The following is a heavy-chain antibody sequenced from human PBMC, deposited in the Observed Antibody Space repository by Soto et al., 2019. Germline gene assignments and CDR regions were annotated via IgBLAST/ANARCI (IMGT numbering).Heavy chain of an antibody. CDR3: ARDRSGSHEIDDALDI. V-gene: IGHV3-30-3*01. CDR2: ISYDGGNE. CDR1: RLSFSTYA. J-gene: IGHJ3*02. D-gene: IGHD1-26*01. Sequence: QVQLVESGGGVVQPGRSPRLSCAASRLSFSTYAIHWVRQAPGKGLEWVAGISYDGGNEYYADSVKGRFTISRDNSKSTLYLKMNSLGPDDTAVYYCARDRSGSHEIDDALDIWGRGTMVTVSS.